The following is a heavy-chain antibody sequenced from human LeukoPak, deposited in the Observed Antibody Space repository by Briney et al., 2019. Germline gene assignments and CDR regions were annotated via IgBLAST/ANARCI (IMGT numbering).Heavy chain of an antibody. D-gene: IGHD2-2*01. Sequence: GGSLRLSCAASGFTFSSYWMSWVRQAPGKGLEWVANIKQDGSEKYYVDSVKGRFAISRDNAKNSLYLQMNSLRAEDTAVYYCARLGYCSSTSCPRYYYYMDVWGKGTTVTVSS. V-gene: IGHV3-7*01. CDR2: IKQDGSEK. CDR1: GFTFSSYW. J-gene: IGHJ6*03. CDR3: ARLGYCSSTSCPRYYYYMDV.